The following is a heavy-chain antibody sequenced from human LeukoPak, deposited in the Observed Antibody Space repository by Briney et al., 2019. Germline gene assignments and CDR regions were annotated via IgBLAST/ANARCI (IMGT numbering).Heavy chain of an antibody. D-gene: IGHD6-19*01. CDR3: VKDRGGGSSGWYYFDY. V-gene: IGHV3-64D*06. CDR1: GFTFSSYA. Sequence: PGGPLRLSCSASGFTFSSYAMHWVRQAPGKGLEYVSAISSNGGSADYADSVKGRFTISRDNSKNTLYLQMSSLRAEDTAVYYCVKDRGGGSSGWYYFDYWGQGTLVTVSS. J-gene: IGHJ4*02. CDR2: ISSNGGSA.